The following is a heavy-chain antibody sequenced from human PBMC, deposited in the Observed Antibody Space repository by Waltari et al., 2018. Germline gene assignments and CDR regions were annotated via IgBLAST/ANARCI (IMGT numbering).Heavy chain of an antibody. D-gene: IGHD6-13*01. CDR2: ISGSGGRT. Sequence: LQLLESGGGLVQPAGSLRLSCSASGITFSSYSMSWVRQAPGKGLEWVSAISGSGGRTYDAVSVKGPFTISRDKSKNTLYLQMNSLRAEDTAVYYCAKEEIAAYWGQGTLVTVSS. CDR1: GITFSSYS. J-gene: IGHJ4*02. CDR3: AKEEIAAY. V-gene: IGHV3-23*01.